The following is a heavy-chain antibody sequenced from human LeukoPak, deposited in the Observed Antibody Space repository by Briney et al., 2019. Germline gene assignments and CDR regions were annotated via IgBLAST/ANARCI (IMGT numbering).Heavy chain of an antibody. CDR3: ARNALRAFDY. Sequence: PGGSLRLSCAASGLTFSSYAMSWVRQAPGKGLEWVSTIGGSGGSTYYADSVKGRFTISRDNSKNTLYLQMNSLRAEDTAVYYCARNALRAFDYWGQGTLVTVSS. CDR1: GLTFSSYA. V-gene: IGHV3-23*01. CDR2: IGGSGGST. J-gene: IGHJ4*02.